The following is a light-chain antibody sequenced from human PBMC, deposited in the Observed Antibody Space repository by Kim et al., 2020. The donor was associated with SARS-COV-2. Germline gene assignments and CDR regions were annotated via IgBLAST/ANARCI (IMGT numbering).Light chain of an antibody. CDR3: SSFISYTETV. Sequence: QSALTQPASVSGSPGQSITLSCTGTSSDVGAYNYVSWYQQYSGKAPKLIIYDVTKRPSGVSTRFSGSKSGNTASLTISGLQAEDEADYYCSSFISYTETVFGTGTQLTVL. CDR1: SSDVGAYNY. J-gene: IGLJ1*01. V-gene: IGLV2-14*03. CDR2: DVT.